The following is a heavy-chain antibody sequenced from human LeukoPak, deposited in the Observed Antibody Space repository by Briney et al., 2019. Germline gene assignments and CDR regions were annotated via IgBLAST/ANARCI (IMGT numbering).Heavy chain of an antibody. Sequence: GGSLRLSCAASGFTFSDYYMSWIRQAPGKGLEWVSYISSSGSTIYYADSVKGRFTISRDNAKDSLYLQMNSLRAEDTAVYYCARGTSSWYSAYFDFWGQGTLVTVSS. CDR1: GFTFSDYY. D-gene: IGHD6-13*01. CDR3: ARGTSSWYSAYFDF. J-gene: IGHJ4*02. CDR2: ISSSGSTI. V-gene: IGHV3-11*01.